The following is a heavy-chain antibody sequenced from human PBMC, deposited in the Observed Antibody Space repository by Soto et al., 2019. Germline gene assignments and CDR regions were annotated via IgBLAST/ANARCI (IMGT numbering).Heavy chain of an antibody. Sequence: SETLSLTCAVYGGSFTGYYWTWIRQTPGKGLEWIGYIYHSGSTYYNPSLKSRVTISVDRSKNQFSLKLSSVTAADTAVYYCASSHAGAHITAAVHWGQGTLVTVSS. CDR1: GGSFTGYY. CDR3: ASSHAGAHITAAVH. D-gene: IGHD6-13*01. J-gene: IGHJ4*02. CDR2: IYHSGST. V-gene: IGHV4-34*01.